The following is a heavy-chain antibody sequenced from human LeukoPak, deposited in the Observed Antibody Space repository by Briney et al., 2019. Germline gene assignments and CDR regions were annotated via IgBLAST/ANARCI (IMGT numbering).Heavy chain of an antibody. V-gene: IGHV4-59*01. CDR3: ARVQWSSGWYVDY. D-gene: IGHD6-19*01. Sequence: PSETLSLTCTVSGGSISSYYWSWIRQPPGKGLEWIGYIYYSGSTNYNPSLKSRVTISVDTSKNQFSLKLSSVTAADTAVYYCARVQWSSGWYVDYWGQGTLVTVSS. CDR2: IYYSGST. CDR1: GGSISSYY. J-gene: IGHJ4*02.